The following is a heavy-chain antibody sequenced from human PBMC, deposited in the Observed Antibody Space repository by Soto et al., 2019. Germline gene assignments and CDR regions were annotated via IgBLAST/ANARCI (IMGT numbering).Heavy chain of an antibody. CDR3: ARATSFSGHHGY. CDR1: GGSFISGGYY. Sequence: QLQLQESGPGLVKPSQTLSLACTVSGGSFISGGYYWAWIRHLPGKDLEWIGYIYYSGSTYYNPSLKSRFTISLDTSKNQFSLKLSSVTAADTAVYYCARATSFSGHHGYWGQGTLVTVSS. CDR2: IYYSGST. J-gene: IGHJ4*02. D-gene: IGHD2-8*02. V-gene: IGHV4-31*03.